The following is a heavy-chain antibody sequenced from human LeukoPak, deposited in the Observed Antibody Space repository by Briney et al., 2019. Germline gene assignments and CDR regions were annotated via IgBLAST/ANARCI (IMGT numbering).Heavy chain of an antibody. J-gene: IGHJ4*02. Sequence: ASVKVSCKASGYTFTSYDINWVRQATGQGLEWMGWMNPNSGNTGYAQKFQGRVTITRNTSISTAYMELSSLRSEDTAVYYCARDRWGTRTLEPPGSEPQSKSRDLIYFDYWGQGTLVTVSS. V-gene: IGHV1-8*03. CDR2: MNPNSGNT. CDR3: ARDRWGTRTLEPPGSEPQSKSRDLIYFDY. CDR1: GYTFTSYD. D-gene: IGHD3-10*01.